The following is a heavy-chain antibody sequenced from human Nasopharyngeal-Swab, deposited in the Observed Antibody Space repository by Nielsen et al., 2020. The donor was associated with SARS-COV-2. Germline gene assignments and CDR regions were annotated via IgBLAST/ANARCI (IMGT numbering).Heavy chain of an antibody. V-gene: IGHV4-34*09. Sequence: WIRQPPGKGLEWIGDFSYSVITHYNASLKSRVTISVDTSKNQFSLKLSSVTAADTAVYYCARARRNFVVVSAFDYWGQGTLVTVSS. CDR2: FSYSVIT. CDR3: ARARRNFVVVSAFDY. J-gene: IGHJ4*02. D-gene: IGHD2-21*02.